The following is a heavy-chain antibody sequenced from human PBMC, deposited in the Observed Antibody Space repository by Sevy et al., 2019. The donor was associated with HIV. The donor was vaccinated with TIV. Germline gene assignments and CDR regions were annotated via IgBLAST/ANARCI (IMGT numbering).Heavy chain of an antibody. CDR1: GFTFSNYA. Sequence: GGSLRLSCAASGFTFSNYAMHWVRQAPGKGLEWVAVISYDGSDKYYTYAVKGRFTISRDNSKNTLYLQMNSLRVEDTAVYYCARDSRYIYYYYGMDVWGQGTTVTVSS. CDR2: ISYDGSDK. CDR3: ARDSRYIYYYYGMDV. D-gene: IGHD3-16*01. V-gene: IGHV3-30-3*01. J-gene: IGHJ6*02.